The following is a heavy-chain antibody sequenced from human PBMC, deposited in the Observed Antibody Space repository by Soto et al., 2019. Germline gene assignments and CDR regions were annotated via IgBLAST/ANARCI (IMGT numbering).Heavy chain of an antibody. V-gene: IGHV3-13*01. Sequence: PGGSLRLSCAASGFTFSSYDMHWVRQATGKGLEWVSAIGTAGDTYYPGSVKGRFTISRENAKNSLYLQMNSLRAGDTAVYYCARVNLYYYGMDVWGQGTTVTVSS. D-gene: IGHD1-20*01. CDR2: IGTAGDT. J-gene: IGHJ6*02. CDR1: GFTFSSYD. CDR3: ARVNLYYYGMDV.